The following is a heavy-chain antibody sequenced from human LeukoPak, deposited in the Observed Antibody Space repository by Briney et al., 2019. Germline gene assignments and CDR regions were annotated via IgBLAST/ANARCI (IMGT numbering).Heavy chain of an antibody. CDR1: GFTFSSYE. J-gene: IGHJ4*02. CDR2: IWYDGSNE. Sequence: GGSLRLSCAASGFTFSSYEMNWVRQAPGKGLEWVAVIWYDGSNENYADSVKGRFTISRDNSKSTLFLQMNSLRAEDTAVYYCARNAYNYGGFDYWGLGTLVTVSS. V-gene: IGHV3-33*08. D-gene: IGHD5-24*01. CDR3: ARNAYNYGGFDY.